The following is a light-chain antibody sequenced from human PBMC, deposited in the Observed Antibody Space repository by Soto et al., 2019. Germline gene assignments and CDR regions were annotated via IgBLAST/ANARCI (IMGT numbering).Light chain of an antibody. CDR3: QQASVLPFT. V-gene: IGKV1-12*01. CDR1: RDIGTW. CDR2: AAS. J-gene: IGKJ3*01. Sequence: DIQMTQSPSSVSASVGDRVTITCRASRDIGTWLAWYQQIPGKAPKLLIFAASTLQNRVPSRFSGSRSGTDFTLTISGLQTEDFATYYCQQASVLPFTFGPGTKVDIK.